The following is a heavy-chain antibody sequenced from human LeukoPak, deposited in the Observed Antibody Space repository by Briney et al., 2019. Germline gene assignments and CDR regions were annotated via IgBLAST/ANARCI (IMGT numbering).Heavy chain of an antibody. D-gene: IGHD5-24*01. CDR2: MNPKSDKT. CDR3: ARVPRDGYNRFDY. J-gene: IGHJ4*02. CDR1: VYTFTNYD. Sequence: ASVKVSFKASVYTFTNYDINWVRQATGQGLEWMGWMNPKSDKTGYAQKFQGRVTMTTNTSISTAYMELSSLRSEDTAIYYCARVPRDGYNRFDYWGQGTLVTVSS. V-gene: IGHV1-8*02.